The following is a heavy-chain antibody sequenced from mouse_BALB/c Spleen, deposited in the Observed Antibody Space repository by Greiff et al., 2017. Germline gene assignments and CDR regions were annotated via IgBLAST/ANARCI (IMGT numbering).Heavy chain of an antibody. Sequence: EVKLMESGGGLVQPGGSLKLSCAASGFTFSSYTMSWVRQTPEKRLEWVAYISNGGGSTYYPDTVKGRFTISRDNAKNTLYLQMSSLKSEDTAMYYCARPGQLGLPSWFAYWGQGTLVTVSA. V-gene: IGHV5-12-2*01. CDR1: GFTFSSYT. D-gene: IGHD3-1*01. CDR3: ARPGQLGLPSWFAY. CDR2: ISNGGGST. J-gene: IGHJ3*01.